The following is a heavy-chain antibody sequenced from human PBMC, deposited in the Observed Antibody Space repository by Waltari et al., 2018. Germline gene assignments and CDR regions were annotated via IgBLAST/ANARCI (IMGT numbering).Heavy chain of an antibody. V-gene: IGHV4-34*01. J-gene: IGHJ4*02. Sequence: QVQLQQWGAGLLKPSETLSLTCAVYGGSFSGYYWSWIRQPPGKGLEWIGECNHSGSPNDSPSLKSLVTISVDTSKNQFSLKLSSVTAADTAVYYCAREGYYGSGSYYAPFDYWGQGTLVTVSS. CDR2: CNHSGSP. CDR1: GGSFSGYY. CDR3: AREGYYGSGSYYAPFDY. D-gene: IGHD3-10*01.